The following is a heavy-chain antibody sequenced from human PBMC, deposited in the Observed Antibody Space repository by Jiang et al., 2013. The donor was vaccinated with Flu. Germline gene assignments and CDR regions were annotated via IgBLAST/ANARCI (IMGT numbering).Heavy chain of an antibody. D-gene: IGHD3-22*01. CDR1: GGSISSGGYY. J-gene: IGHJ5*02. V-gene: IGHV4-31*03. CDR2: IYYSGST. Sequence: PGLVKPSQTLSLTCTVSGGSISSGGYYRSWIRQHPGKGLEWIGYIYYSGSTYYNPSLKSRVTISVDTSKNQFSLKLSSVTAADTAVYYCAAPNYDSSAQGDWFDPWGQGTLVTVSS. CDR3: AAPNYDSSAQGDWFDP.